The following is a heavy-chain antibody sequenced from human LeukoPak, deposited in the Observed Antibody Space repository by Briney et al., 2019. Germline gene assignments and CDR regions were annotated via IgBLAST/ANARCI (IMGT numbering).Heavy chain of an antibody. CDR1: GGTFSSYA. CDR3: WRSSRGSSGWCHEGNWFQP. Sequence: SVKVSCKASGGTFSSYAISWVRQAPGQGLEWMGRIIPIFGTANYAQKFKGRVTITTDESTTTAYMELSSLRSEATAVYYGWRSSRGSSGWCHEGNWFQPWGQGTLVTVSS. D-gene: IGHD6-19*01. J-gene: IGHJ5*02. V-gene: IGHV1-69*05. CDR2: IIPIFGTA.